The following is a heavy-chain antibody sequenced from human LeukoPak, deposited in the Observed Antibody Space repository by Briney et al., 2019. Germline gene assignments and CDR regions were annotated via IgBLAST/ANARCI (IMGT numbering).Heavy chain of an antibody. Sequence: GGSLRLSCAASEFTFSSYSMNWVRQAPGKGLEWVSYITNSGNSKSYADSVKGRFTISRDNTKNTLYLQMNSLRAEDTAVYYCARDSSDDAFDIWGQGTMVTVSS. CDR2: ITNSGNSK. CDR1: EFTFSSYS. CDR3: ARDSSDDAFDI. D-gene: IGHD3-22*01. J-gene: IGHJ3*02. V-gene: IGHV3-48*01.